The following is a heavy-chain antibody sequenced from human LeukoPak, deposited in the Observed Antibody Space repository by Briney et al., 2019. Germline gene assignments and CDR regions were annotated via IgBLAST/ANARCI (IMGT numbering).Heavy chain of an antibody. V-gene: IGHV4-59*11. CDR2: SYYSGST. Sequence: PSETLSLTCTVSGGSISSHYWTWIRQAPGQGLEWLGYSYYSGSTQYNPSLESRVTISVDTSKNQFSLKLDSVTAAATAVYYCARDRSLGYFDYWGQGTVVTVSS. CDR1: GGSISSHY. CDR3: ARDRSLGYFDY. J-gene: IGHJ4*02.